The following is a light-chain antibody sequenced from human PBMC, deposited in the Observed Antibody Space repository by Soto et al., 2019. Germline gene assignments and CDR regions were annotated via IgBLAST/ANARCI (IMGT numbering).Light chain of an antibody. CDR2: AAS. CDR1: ETIASY. J-gene: IGKJ1*01. Sequence: DIQMTQSPSSLSASVGDRVTITCRASETIASYLNWYQQRPGKAPKLLIYAASSLQSGVPSRFGGSGSGTDFPLPITSLQPEDFATYYCQQTYNPPRTFGQGTRL. CDR3: QQTYNPPRT. V-gene: IGKV1-39*01.